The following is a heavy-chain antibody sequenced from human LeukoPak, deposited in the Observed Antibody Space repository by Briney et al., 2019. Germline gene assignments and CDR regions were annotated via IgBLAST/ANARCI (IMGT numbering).Heavy chain of an antibody. V-gene: IGHV4-34*01. Sequence: SETLSLTCAVYGGSFSGYYWSWIRQPPGKGLEWIGEINHSGSTNYNPSLKSRVTISVDTPKNQFSLKLSSVTAADTAVYYCARDLYYYDSSGYWATYYYYMDVWGKGTTVTVSS. J-gene: IGHJ6*03. CDR3: ARDLYYYDSSGYWATYYYYMDV. CDR2: INHSGST. D-gene: IGHD3-22*01. CDR1: GGSFSGYY.